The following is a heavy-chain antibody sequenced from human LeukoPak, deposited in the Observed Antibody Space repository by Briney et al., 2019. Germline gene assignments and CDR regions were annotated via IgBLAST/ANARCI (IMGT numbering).Heavy chain of an antibody. CDR2: ISYDGSNK. D-gene: IGHD2-2*01. Sequence: GSLRLSCAASGFTFSSYGMHWVRQAPGKGLEWVAVISYDGSNKYYADSVEGRFTISRDNSKNTLYLQMNSLRAEDTAVYYCAKDHYCSSTSCYYTGNYYGMDVWGKGTTVTVSS. V-gene: IGHV3-30*18. CDR1: GFTFSSYG. CDR3: AKDHYCSSTSCYYTGNYYGMDV. J-gene: IGHJ6*04.